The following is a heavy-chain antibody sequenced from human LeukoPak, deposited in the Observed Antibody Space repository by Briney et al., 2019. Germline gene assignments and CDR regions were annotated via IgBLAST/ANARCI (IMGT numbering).Heavy chain of an antibody. CDR2: IYYGGST. V-gene: IGHV4-59*08. CDR3: ARHLNYYDSSGYYYPYYFDY. D-gene: IGHD3-22*01. Sequence: PSETLSLTCTVSGGSISSYYWSWIRQPPGKGLEWIGYIYYGGSTNYNPSLKSRVTISVDTSKNQFSLKLSSVTAADTAVYYCARHLNYYDSSGYYYPYYFDYWGQGTLVTVSS. CDR1: GGSISSYY. J-gene: IGHJ4*02.